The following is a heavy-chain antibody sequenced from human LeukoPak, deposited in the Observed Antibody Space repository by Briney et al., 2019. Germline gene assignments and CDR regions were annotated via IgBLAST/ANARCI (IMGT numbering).Heavy chain of an antibody. D-gene: IGHD5-12*01. Sequence: SVKVSCKASGGTFSSYAISWVRQAPGQGLEWMGGIIPIFGTANYAQKFQGRVTMTRDTSTSTVYMELSSLRSEDTAVYYCARVRSGYDLVLDYWGQGTLVTVSS. CDR3: ARVRSGYDLVLDY. V-gene: IGHV1-69*05. CDR2: IIPIFGTA. J-gene: IGHJ4*02. CDR1: GGTFSSYA.